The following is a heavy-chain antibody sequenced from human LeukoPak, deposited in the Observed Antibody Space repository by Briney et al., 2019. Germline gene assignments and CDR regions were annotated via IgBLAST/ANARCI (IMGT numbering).Heavy chain of an antibody. D-gene: IGHD2/OR15-2a*01. J-gene: IGHJ4*02. CDR2: IYYSGST. CDR1: GGSFSGYY. CDR3: ARGTRINYFDY. V-gene: IGHV4-34*11. Sequence: SETLSLTCAVYGGSFSGYYWSWIRQPPGKGLEWIGYIYYSGSTNYNPSLKSRVTLSVDTSKNQFSLNLSSVTAADTAIYYCARGTRINYFDYWGQGTLVTVSS.